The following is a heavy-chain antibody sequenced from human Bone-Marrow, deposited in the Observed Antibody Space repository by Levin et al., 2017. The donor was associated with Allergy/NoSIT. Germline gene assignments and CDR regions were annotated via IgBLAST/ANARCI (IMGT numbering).Heavy chain of an antibody. D-gene: IGHD5-24*01. V-gene: IGHV4-59*01. Sequence: SETLSLTCTVSGGSISSYYWSWIRQPPGKGLEWIGYIFYSGTTNYNPSLKSRVTISVDTSKNQFSLKLSSVTAADTAVYYCAGSSRDGYAYFDCWGQGTLVTVSS. CDR2: IFYSGTT. CDR3: AGSSRDGYAYFDC. CDR1: GGSISSYY. J-gene: IGHJ4*02.